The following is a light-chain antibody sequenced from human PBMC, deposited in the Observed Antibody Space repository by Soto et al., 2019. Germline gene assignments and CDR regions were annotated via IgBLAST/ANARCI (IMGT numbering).Light chain of an antibody. V-gene: IGLV2-23*01. J-gene: IGLJ2*01. CDR3: CSYASDSKVV. CDR2: EGT. CDR1: SSDVGSYNL. Sequence: QSALTQPASVSGSPGQSITISCTGASSDVGSYNLVSWYQHHPGKAPKLMIYEGTKRPSGVSNRFSGSKSGTTASLTVSGLQAEDEADYYCCSYASDSKVVFGGGTKLTVL.